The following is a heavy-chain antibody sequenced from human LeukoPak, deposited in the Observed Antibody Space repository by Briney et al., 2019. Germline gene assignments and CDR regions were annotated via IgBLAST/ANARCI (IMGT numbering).Heavy chain of an antibody. J-gene: IGHJ5*02. CDR3: ARDALDRYNWNWFDP. D-gene: IGHD1-20*01. CDR2: INPNSGGT. CDR1: GYSFSGHY. Sequence: ASVKVSCKASGYSFSGHYMHWVRQAPGQGLEWMGWINPNSGGTNYAQKFQGRVTMTRDTSISTAYMELSRLRSDDTAVYYCARDALDRYNWNWFDPWGQGTLVTVSS. V-gene: IGHV1-2*02.